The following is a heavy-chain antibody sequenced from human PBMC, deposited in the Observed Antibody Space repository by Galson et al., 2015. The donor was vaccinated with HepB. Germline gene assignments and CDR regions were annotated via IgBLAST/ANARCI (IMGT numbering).Heavy chain of an antibody. CDR1: GYTFTGYY. Sequence: SVKVSCKASGYTFTGYYMHWVRQAPGQGLEWMGWINPNSGGTNYAQKFQGWVTMTRDTSISTAYMELSRLRSDDTAVYYCARGGAGVDYYYGMDVWGQGTTVTVSS. J-gene: IGHJ6*02. CDR2: INPNSGGT. V-gene: IGHV1-2*04. CDR3: ARGGAGVDYYYGMDV. D-gene: IGHD2-15*01.